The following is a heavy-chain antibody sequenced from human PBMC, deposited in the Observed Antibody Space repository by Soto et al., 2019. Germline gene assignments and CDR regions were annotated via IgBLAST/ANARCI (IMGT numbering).Heavy chain of an antibody. CDR1: GYTFTSYA. CDR2: INAGNGNT. CDR3: ARVGAAAKHYFDY. Sequence: WASVKVSCKASGYTFTSYAMHWVRQAPGQRLEWMGWINAGNGNTKYSQKFQGRVTITRDTSASTAYMELSSLRSEDTAVYYCARVGAAAKHYFDYWGQGALVTVSS. J-gene: IGHJ4*02. D-gene: IGHD6-13*01. V-gene: IGHV1-3*01.